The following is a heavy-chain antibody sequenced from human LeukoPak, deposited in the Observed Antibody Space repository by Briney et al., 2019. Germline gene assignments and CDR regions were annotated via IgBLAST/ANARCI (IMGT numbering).Heavy chain of an antibody. V-gene: IGHV3-66*01. D-gene: IGHD3-9*01. CDR1: GFTFSSYS. CDR3: ARDHYDILTGYLPFDY. Sequence: PGGSLRLSCAASGFTFSSYSMNWVRQAPGKGLEWVSVIYSGGSTYYADSVKGRFTISRDNSKNTLYLQMNSLRAEDTAVYYCARDHYDILTGYLPFDYWGQGTLVTVSS. CDR2: IYSGGST. J-gene: IGHJ4*02.